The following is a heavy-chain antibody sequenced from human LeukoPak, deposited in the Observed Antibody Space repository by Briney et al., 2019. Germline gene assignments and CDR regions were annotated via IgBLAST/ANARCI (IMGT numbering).Heavy chain of an antibody. CDR1: GFTFSSYA. CDR3: ARGGISWYYFFEY. D-gene: IGHD6-13*01. CDR2: ISSSGDNT. V-gene: IGHV3-23*01. J-gene: IGHJ4*02. Sequence: GGSLRLTCVASGFTFSSYAMSWVRQAPGKGLEWVPSISSSGDNTYHSDSVKGRFTISRDDSKNTIYLNMTSLRAEDTAVYYCARGGISWYYFFEYWGQGTLVTVSS.